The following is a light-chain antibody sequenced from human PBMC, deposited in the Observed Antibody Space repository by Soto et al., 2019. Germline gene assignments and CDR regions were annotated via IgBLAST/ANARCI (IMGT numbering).Light chain of an antibody. CDR2: AAS. Sequence: DIQLTQSPSFLSASVGDRVTITCRASQAISNYLAWYQQKPGKAPHLLIYAASTLQSGVPSRFSGSGSGTGFTLTISSLQPEDFATYYCQQFNRYPRTFGQGTKVEIK. V-gene: IGKV1-9*01. J-gene: IGKJ1*01. CDR1: QAISNY. CDR3: QQFNRYPRT.